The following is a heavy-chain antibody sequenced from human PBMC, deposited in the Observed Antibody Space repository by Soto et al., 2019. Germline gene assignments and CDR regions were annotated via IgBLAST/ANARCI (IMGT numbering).Heavy chain of an antibody. Sequence: AAVKDSCKASGDTLTSFYMHWMRQAPGQGLEWMGVIDPSAGSTTYAQKFKGRVRMTRDTFTSTVFMELSSLRSEDKAVYYCARSPRPTSTTLHFFDSWGERTV. CDR1: GDTLTSFY. D-gene: IGHD2-2*01. CDR2: IDPSAGST. J-gene: IGHJ4*02. V-gene: IGHV1-46*01. CDR3: ARSPRPTSTTLHFFDS.